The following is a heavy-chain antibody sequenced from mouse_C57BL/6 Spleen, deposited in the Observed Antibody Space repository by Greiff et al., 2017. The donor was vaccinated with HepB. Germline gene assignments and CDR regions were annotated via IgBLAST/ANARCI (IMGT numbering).Heavy chain of an antibody. J-gene: IGHJ1*03. V-gene: IGHV1-76*01. Sequence: QVQLQQSGAELVRPGASVKLSCKASGYTFTDYYINWVKQRPGQGLEWIARIYPGSGNTYYNEKFKGKATLTSEKSSSTAYMQLSSLTSEDSAVYFCARYCYGSGYVGRYFDVWGTGTTVTVSS. CDR3: ARYCYGSGYVGRYFDV. CDR1: GYTFTDYY. D-gene: IGHD1-1*01. CDR2: IYPGSGNT.